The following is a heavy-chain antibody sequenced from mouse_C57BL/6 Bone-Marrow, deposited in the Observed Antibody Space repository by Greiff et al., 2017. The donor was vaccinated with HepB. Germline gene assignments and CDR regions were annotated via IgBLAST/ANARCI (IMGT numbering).Heavy chain of an antibody. V-gene: IGHV1-61*01. J-gene: IGHJ2*01. D-gene: IGHD1-1*01. CDR3: ARRATVVADY. CDR1: GYTFTSYW. CDR2: IYPSDSET. Sequence: QVQLQQPGAELVRPGSSVKLSCKASGYTFTSYWMDWVKQRPGQGLEWIGNIYPSDSETHYNQKFKDKATLTVDKSSSTAYMQLSILTSEDSAVYYCARRATVVADYWGQGTTLTVSS.